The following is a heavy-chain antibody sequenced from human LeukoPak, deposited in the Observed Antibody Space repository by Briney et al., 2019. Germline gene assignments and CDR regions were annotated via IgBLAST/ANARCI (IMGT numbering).Heavy chain of an antibody. Sequence: SETLSLTCTVSGGSISSSSYYWGWIRQPPGKGLEWIGSIYYSGSTYYNPSLKSRVTISVVTSKNQFSLKLSSVTAADTAVYYCARQGYTYYYDSSGYYPFDYWGQGTLVTVSS. CDR1: GGSISSSSYY. CDR3: ARQGYTYYYDSSGYYPFDY. D-gene: IGHD3-22*01. V-gene: IGHV4-39*01. J-gene: IGHJ4*02. CDR2: IYYSGST.